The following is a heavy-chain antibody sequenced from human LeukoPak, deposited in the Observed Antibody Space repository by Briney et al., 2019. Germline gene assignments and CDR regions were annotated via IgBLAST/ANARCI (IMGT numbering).Heavy chain of an antibody. CDR2: IYNDGRT. V-gene: IGHV3-53*01. J-gene: IGHJ4*02. D-gene: IGHD2-2*01. Sequence: GGSLRLSRAASGFIVRSNYMSWFRQAPGKGLEWASVIYNDGRTYYADSVKGRFIISKDISKNTLYLQMNNLRADDTALYYCARESGYAVGDFWGRGTLVTVSS. CDR1: GFIVRSNY. CDR3: ARESGYAVGDF.